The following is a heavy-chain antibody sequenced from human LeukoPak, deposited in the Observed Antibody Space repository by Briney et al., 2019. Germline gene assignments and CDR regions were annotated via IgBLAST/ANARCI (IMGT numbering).Heavy chain of an antibody. V-gene: IGHV3-33*01. CDR2: IWNDGSNK. D-gene: IGHD1-26*01. CDR1: GFTFSIYG. Sequence: GGSLRLSCAASGFTFSIYGMHWVRQSPGKGLEWLAVIWNDGSNKSYADSVKGRFTISRDNSKSTLFLQINSLRAEDTAVYYCARASGSFDYWGQGTLVTVSS. J-gene: IGHJ4*02. CDR3: ARASGSFDY.